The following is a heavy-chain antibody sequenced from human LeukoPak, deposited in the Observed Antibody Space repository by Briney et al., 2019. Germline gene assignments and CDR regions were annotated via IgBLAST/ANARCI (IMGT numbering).Heavy chain of an antibody. CDR1: GFTFSSYG. Sequence: GGSLRLSCAASGFTFSSYGMHWVRQAPGKGLEWVSGISGSGGGTYYADSVKGRFTISRDNSKNTLYLQMNSLRAEDTAVYYCAKDPYGDYVRYFDYWGQGTLVTVSS. J-gene: IGHJ4*02. CDR2: ISGSGGGT. D-gene: IGHD4-17*01. V-gene: IGHV3-23*01. CDR3: AKDPYGDYVRYFDY.